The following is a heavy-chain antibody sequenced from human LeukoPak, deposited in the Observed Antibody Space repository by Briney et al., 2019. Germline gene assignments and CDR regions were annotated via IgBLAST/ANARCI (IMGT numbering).Heavy chain of an antibody. J-gene: IGHJ5*02. D-gene: IGHD2-8*01. CDR1: GFTFSNYG. V-gene: IGHV3-33*01. CDR2: IWYDGNNE. Sequence: GVSLRLSCAASGFTFSNYGMHWVRQAPGKGLEGVAVIWYDGNNEYYADSVKGRFTISRDNSKNTLHLQMTSLRAEDTDEYYCARDVWSSRFYRFDPWGQGTLVTVSS. CDR3: ARDVWSSRFYRFDP.